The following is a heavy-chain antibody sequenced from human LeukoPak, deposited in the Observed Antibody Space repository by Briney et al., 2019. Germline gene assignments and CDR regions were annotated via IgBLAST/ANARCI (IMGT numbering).Heavy chain of an antibody. CDR3: ARQFAY. J-gene: IGHJ4*02. Sequence: GSLRLSCAASGFTFSTYQMNWVRQAPGKGLEWVSYISGSGTTIYYADSVKGRFTISRDNAKNSLYLQMDSLRAEDTAVYYCARQFAYWGQGTLVTVSS. CDR1: GFTFSTYQ. V-gene: IGHV3-48*03. CDR2: ISGSGTTI.